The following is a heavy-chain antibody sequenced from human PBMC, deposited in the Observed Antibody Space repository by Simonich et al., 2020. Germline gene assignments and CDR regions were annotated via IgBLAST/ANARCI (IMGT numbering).Heavy chain of an antibody. CDR2: IYYSGST. V-gene: IGHV4-59*12. Sequence: GSISSYYWSWIRQPPGKGLEWIGYIYYSGSTNYNPSLKSRVTISVDTSKNQFSLKLSSVTAADTAVYYCARRGDGHAFDIWGQGTMVTVSS. D-gene: IGHD3-16*01. J-gene: IGHJ3*02. CDR1: GSISSYY. CDR3: ARRGDGHAFDI.